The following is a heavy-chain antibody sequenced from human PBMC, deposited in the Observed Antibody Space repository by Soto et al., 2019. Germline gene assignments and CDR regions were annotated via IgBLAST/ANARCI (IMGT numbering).Heavy chain of an antibody. V-gene: IGHV1-18*04. J-gene: IGHJ4*02. D-gene: IGHD5-12*01. CDR3: ARERYSGYDLALDY. Sequence: GASVKVSCKASGYTFTSYGISWVRQAPGQGLERMGWISAYNGNTNYAQKLQGRVTMTTDTSTSTAYMELRSLRSDDTAVYYCARERYSGYDLALDYWGQGTLVTVSS. CDR1: GYTFTSYG. CDR2: ISAYNGNT.